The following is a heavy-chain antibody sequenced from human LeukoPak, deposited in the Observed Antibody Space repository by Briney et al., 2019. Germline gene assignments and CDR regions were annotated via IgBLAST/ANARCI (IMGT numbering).Heavy chain of an antibody. J-gene: IGHJ5*02. CDR1: GFTFSSYW. Sequence: GGSLRLSCAASGFTFSSYWMSWVRQAPGKGLEWVANIKQDGSEKYYVDSVKGRFTISRDNAKNSLYLQMNSLRAEDTAVYYCARHTYYYGSGDWFDPWGQGTLVTVSS. D-gene: IGHD3-10*01. CDR3: ARHTYYYGSGDWFDP. CDR2: IKQDGSEK. V-gene: IGHV3-7*01.